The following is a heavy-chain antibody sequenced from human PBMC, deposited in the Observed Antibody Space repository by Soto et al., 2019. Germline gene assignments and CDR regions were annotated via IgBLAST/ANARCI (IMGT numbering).Heavy chain of an antibody. J-gene: IGHJ3*02. CDR3: AREAYYYGSGNAFDI. CDR2: IYHSGST. V-gene: IGHV4-30-2*01. CDR1: DGSIFSCGG. D-gene: IGHD3-10*01. Sequence: SLLLSDRCGVADGSIFSCGGWIRIRKHPGKGLEWIGYIYHSGSTYYNPSLKSRVTISVDRSKNQFSLKLSSVTAADTAVYYCAREAYYYGSGNAFDIWGQGTMVTVSS.